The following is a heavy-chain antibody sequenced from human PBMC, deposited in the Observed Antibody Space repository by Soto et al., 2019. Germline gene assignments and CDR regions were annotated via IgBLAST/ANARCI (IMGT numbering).Heavy chain of an antibody. D-gene: IGHD2-21*02. Sequence: ASVKVSCKASGYTFTGYFMHWVRQAPGQGREWMGWINPNSGSTNFAPKFQGRVTMTRDTSISTAYMELSRLRSDDTAVYYCARDDYGGNSGVLVDYWGQGTLVTVSS. V-gene: IGHV1-2*02. CDR1: GYTFTGYF. J-gene: IGHJ4*02. CDR3: ARDDYGGNSGVLVDY. CDR2: INPNSGST.